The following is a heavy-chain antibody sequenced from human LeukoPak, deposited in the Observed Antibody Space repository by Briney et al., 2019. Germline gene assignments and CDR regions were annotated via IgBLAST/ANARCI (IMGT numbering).Heavy chain of an antibody. CDR2: IWYDGSNK. J-gene: IGHJ4*02. Sequence: QPGGSLRLSCAASGFTFSSYGMHWVRQAPGKGLEWVAVIWYDGSNKYYADSVKGRFTISRDNSKNTLYLQMNSLRAEDTAVYYCAEEGNGDLNFDYWGQGTLVTVSS. CDR1: GFTFSSYG. V-gene: IGHV3-33*06. CDR3: AEEGNGDLNFDY. D-gene: IGHD4-17*01.